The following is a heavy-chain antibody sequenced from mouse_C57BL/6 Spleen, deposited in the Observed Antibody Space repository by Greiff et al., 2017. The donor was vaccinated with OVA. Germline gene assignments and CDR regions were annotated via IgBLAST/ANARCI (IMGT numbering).Heavy chain of an antibody. J-gene: IGHJ3*01. CDR3: ASTTVVDQGFAY. CDR2: IYPGSGNT. CDR1: GYSFTSYY. D-gene: IGHD1-1*01. Sequence: QVQLQQSGPELVKPGASVKISCKASGYSFTSYYIHWVKQRPGQGLEWIGWIYPGSGNTKYNEKFKGKATLTADTSSSTAYMQLSSLTSEDSAVYYCASTTVVDQGFAYWGQGTLVTVSA. V-gene: IGHV1-66*01.